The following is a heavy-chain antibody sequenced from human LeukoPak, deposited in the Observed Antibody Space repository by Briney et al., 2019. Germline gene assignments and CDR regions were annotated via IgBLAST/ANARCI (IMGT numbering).Heavy chain of an antibody. D-gene: IGHD2-21*02. Sequence: SETLSLTCTVSRGSISSYYWSWIRQPPGKGLEWIGYIYYSGSTNYNPSLKSRVTISLDTSKNQCSLKLSSVTAADTAVYYCARDPCGGDCYDAFDIWGQGTMVTVSS. V-gene: IGHV4-59*01. CDR3: ARDPCGGDCYDAFDI. CDR1: RGSISSYY. CDR2: IYYSGST. J-gene: IGHJ3*02.